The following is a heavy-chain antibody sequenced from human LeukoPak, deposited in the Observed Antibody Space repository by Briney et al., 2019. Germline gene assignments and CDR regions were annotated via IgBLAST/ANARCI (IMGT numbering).Heavy chain of an antibody. J-gene: IGHJ6*02. CDR3: ARGGYYGSGSEVYYYCGMDV. D-gene: IGHD3-10*01. CDR1: GGSISSSSYY. Sequence: SETLSLTCTVSGGSISSSSYYWSWIRQPPGKGLEWIGYIYYSGSTNYNPSLKSRVTISVDTSKNQFSLKLSSVTAADTAVYYCARGGYYGSGSEVYYYCGMDVWGQGTTVTVSS. V-gene: IGHV4-61*01. CDR2: IYYSGST.